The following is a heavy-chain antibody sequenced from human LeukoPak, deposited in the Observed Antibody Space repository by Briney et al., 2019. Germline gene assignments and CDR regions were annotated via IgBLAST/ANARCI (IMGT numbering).Heavy chain of an antibody. CDR1: GGSVSSGSYY. Sequence: SETLSLTCTVSGGSVSSGSYYWSWIRQPQGKGLECIVYIYYSGSTKYNPSLKSRVTISVDTSKNQFSLKLSSVTAADTAVYYCARVRYSSGWYEDYWGQGTLVTVSS. J-gene: IGHJ4*02. CDR3: ARVRYSSGWYEDY. CDR2: IYYSGST. V-gene: IGHV4-61*01. D-gene: IGHD6-19*01.